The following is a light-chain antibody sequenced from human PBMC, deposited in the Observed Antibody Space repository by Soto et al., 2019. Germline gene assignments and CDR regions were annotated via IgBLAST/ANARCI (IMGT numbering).Light chain of an antibody. J-gene: IGKJ1*01. Sequence: EIVLTQSPGTLSLSPADRATLSCRASETVTGKYLAWYQQKVGQAPRLLIFAASNRATGIPGRFSGSGPGTDFTLTISRLEPEDFAMYFCQQYSSPPQTFGQGTKVDTK. V-gene: IGKV3-20*01. CDR3: QQYSSPPQT. CDR1: ETVTGKY. CDR2: AAS.